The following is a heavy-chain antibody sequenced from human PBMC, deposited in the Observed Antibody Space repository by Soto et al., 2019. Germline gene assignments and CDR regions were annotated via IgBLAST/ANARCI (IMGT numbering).Heavy chain of an antibody. CDR1: GFTFSSYG. Sequence: GGSLRLSCAASGFTFSSYGMHWVRQAPGRGLEWVSVIRYDGSETYYADSVKGRFTISRDNFKNTLYLQMSSLRAEDTAVYYCAREPSITAAPFDPWGQGTLVTVSS. CDR2: IRYDGSET. D-gene: IGHD6-6*01. CDR3: AREPSITAAPFDP. J-gene: IGHJ5*02. V-gene: IGHV3-33*01.